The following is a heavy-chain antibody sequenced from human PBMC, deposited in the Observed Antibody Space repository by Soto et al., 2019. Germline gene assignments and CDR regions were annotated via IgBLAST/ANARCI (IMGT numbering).Heavy chain of an antibody. CDR2: VSHDGTLY. CDR1: GFIYSSCA. V-gene: IGHV3-30*18. D-gene: IGHD2-15*01. CDR3: VKDRSDTWSFDY. J-gene: IGHJ4*02. Sequence: QVQLVESGGGVVQPGRSLRLSCSASGFIYSSCAMHWVRQVPGKGLEWLAVVSHDGTLYPYADSVKGRFTISRDNSRKMIYWQMNSLRPDDTAVYYCVKDRSDTWSFDYWGQGTLVTVSS.